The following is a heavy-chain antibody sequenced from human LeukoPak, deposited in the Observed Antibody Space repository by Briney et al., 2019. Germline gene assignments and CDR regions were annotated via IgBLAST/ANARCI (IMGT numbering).Heavy chain of an antibody. CDR3: ARTERGDAFDI. J-gene: IGHJ3*02. CDR2: IYNSGST. V-gene: IGHV4-39*07. D-gene: IGHD1-1*01. CDR1: GGSISSSNYY. Sequence: SETLSLTCTVSGGSISSSNYYWGWIRQPPGKGLEWLGSIYNSGSTYNNPSLKSRVTISVHTSKNQFSLKLSSVTAADTAVYYCARTERGDAFDIWGQETMVTVSS.